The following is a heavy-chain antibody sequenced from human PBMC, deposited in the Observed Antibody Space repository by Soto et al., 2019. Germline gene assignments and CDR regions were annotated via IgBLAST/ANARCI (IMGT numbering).Heavy chain of an antibody. Sequence: LRLSCAASGFLFNNYYMSWVRQAPGKGLEWVANIEQDGSENYYVDSVKGRFTISRDNAKNSLYLQMNSLRAEDTAVYYCVRVPHPNIDYWGQGTLVTVSS. CDR1: GFLFNNYY. V-gene: IGHV3-7*03. CDR2: IEQDGSEN. J-gene: IGHJ4*02. CDR3: VRVPHPNIDY.